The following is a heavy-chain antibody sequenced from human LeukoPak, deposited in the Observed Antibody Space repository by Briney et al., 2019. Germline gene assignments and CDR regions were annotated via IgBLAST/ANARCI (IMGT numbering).Heavy chain of an antibody. D-gene: IGHD4-17*01. CDR1: GSSFTSYS. CDR2: IYPSDLYT. CDR3: AREDDDYRNLDY. V-gene: IGHV5-10-1*01. J-gene: IGHJ4*02. Sequence: GAPLSFSCKAPGSSFTSYSISWVRKLRGKGLGWMERIYPSDLYTNYSPSFQGHVTISAEKSITTAYLQWSSLKGSDIAMYYCAREDDDYRNLDYWGQGTLVSVSS.